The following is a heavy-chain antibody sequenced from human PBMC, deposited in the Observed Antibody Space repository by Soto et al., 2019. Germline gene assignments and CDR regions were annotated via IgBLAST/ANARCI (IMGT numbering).Heavy chain of an antibody. D-gene: IGHD6-13*01. V-gene: IGHV4-31*03. Sequence: PSETLSLTCTVSGGSISSGGYYWSWIRQHPGKGLEWIGYIYYSGSTYYNPSLKSRVTISVDTSKNQFSLKLSSVTAADTAVYYCARAVYRSSWYAHDAFDIWGQGSMVTVS. CDR1: GGSISSGGYY. CDR3: ARAVYRSSWYAHDAFDI. CDR2: IYYSGST. J-gene: IGHJ3*02.